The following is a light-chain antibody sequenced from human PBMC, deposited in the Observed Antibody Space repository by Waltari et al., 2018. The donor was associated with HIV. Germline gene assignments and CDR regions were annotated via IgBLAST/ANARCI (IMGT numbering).Light chain of an antibody. J-gene: IGLJ3*02. CDR3: TSYTSSNTFGLVM. V-gene: IGLV2-14*03. CDR2: DVL. CDR1: RRDVGGSNC. Sequence: QSALTQLASVAGFPGKTITISCTGTRRDVGGSNCVSWCQHNAGKAPKIRIYDVLMRPSGISNRFSGSKSCNTASLTISGLQADDEGDYFCTSYTSSNTFGLVMFGGGTKVTVL.